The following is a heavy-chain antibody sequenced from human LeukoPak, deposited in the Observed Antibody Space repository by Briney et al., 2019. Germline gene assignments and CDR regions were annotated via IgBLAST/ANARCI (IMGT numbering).Heavy chain of an antibody. J-gene: IGHJ6*02. CDR1: GYTFSSYG. CDR3: ARASPYYYYGMDV. V-gene: IGHV1-69*13. Sequence: SVKVSCKASGYTFSSYGISWVRQAPGQGLEWMGGIIPIFGTANYAQKFQGRVTITADESTSTAYMELSSLRSEDTAVYYCARASPYYYYGMDVWGQGTTVTVSS. CDR2: IIPIFGTA.